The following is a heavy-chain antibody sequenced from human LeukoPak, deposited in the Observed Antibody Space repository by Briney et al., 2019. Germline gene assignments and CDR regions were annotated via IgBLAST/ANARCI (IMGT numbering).Heavy chain of an antibody. D-gene: IGHD6-19*01. CDR1: GFTFDDYD. J-gene: IGHJ6*03. V-gene: IGHV3-20*04. CDR2: INWNGDTT. CDR3: ARAGGRAVAGTYYYYYMDV. Sequence: GGSLRLSCAASGFTFDDYDMNWVRQAPGKGLEWVSGINWNGDTTGYADSLKGRFTISRDNAKNSLYLQMNSLRAEDTAVYYCARAGGRAVAGTYYYYYMDVWGKGTTVTVSS.